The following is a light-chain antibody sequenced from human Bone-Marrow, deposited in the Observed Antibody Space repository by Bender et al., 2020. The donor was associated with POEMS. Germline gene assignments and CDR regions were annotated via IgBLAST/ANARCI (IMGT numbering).Light chain of an antibody. CDR2: AVN. V-gene: IGLV2-14*01. J-gene: IGLJ2*01. CDR1: SSDVGGSGY. Sequence: QSALTQPASVSGSPGQSITISCTGTSSDVGGSGYVSWYQQHPGKVPKLMIYAVNNRPSGVSNRFSGSKSGNTASLTISGLQAEDEADYYCSSFTSGSTLLFGGGTKLTVL. CDR3: SSFTSGSTLL.